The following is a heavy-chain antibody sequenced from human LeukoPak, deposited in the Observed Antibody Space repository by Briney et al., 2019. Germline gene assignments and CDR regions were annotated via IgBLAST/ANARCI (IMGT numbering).Heavy chain of an antibody. V-gene: IGHV3-23*01. CDR2: ISGSDGST. CDR1: GFTFSSYG. J-gene: IGHJ4*02. Sequence: GGSLRLSCAASGFTFSSYGMSWVRQAPGKGLEWVSTISGSDGSTYYADSVKGRFTISRDNSKNTLYLQMNSLRAEDTAVYYCAKEEWLLAVYFDYWGQGTLVTVSS. D-gene: IGHD3-3*01. CDR3: AKEEWLLAVYFDY.